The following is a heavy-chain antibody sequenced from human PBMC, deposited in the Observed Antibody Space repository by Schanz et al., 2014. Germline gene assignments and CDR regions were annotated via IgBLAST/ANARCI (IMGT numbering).Heavy chain of an antibody. J-gene: IGHJ3*02. CDR2: IYYTGTT. D-gene: IGHD4-4*01. Sequence: QLQLQESGPGLVKPSETLSLTCTVSGASISGSSDYWGWIRQSPGKGLEWIGNIYYTGTTYYNPSLKSRLSISVDTPKNRVPLNLPSVTAADTAVFYCARRDNYLSAFDIWGQGTMVTVSS. V-gene: IGHV4-39*01. CDR3: ARRDNYLSAFDI. CDR1: GASISGSSDY.